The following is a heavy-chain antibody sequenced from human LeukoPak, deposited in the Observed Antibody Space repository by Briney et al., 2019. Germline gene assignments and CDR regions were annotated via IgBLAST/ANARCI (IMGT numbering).Heavy chain of an antibody. D-gene: IGHD4-11*01. Sequence: AASVKVSCKASGYTFTSYGISWVRQAPGQGLEWMGWISAYNGNTNYAQKLQGRVTMTTDTSTSTAYMELRSLRSDDTAMYYCARDGSVTTMSYYYYYGMDVWGQGTTVTVSS. J-gene: IGHJ6*02. CDR1: GYTFTSYG. CDR3: ARDGSVTTMSYYYYYGMDV. CDR2: ISAYNGNT. V-gene: IGHV1-18*01.